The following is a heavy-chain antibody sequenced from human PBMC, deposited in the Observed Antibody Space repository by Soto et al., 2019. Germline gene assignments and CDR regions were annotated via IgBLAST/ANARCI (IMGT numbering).Heavy chain of an antibody. CDR1: GFTFSSYT. Sequence: VGSLRLSCAASGFTFSSYTMHWVRQAPVKVLEWVSSISSGSSLLYYADSVRGRFTISRDNAKNSLYLQMNSLRADDTAVYYCARVPDSSAYYYYFDYWGQGTLVTVSS. J-gene: IGHJ4*02. D-gene: IGHD3-22*01. V-gene: IGHV3-21*01. CDR2: ISSGSSLL. CDR3: ARVPDSSAYYYYFDY.